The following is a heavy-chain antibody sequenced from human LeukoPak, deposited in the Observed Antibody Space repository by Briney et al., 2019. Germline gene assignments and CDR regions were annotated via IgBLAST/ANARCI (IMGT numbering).Heavy chain of an antibody. J-gene: IGHJ4*02. Sequence: ASVKVSCKASGYTFTDYYMHWVRQAPGQGLEWMGWINPKNGGSHSAQKFQGRVTMTRDTSISTAYMELTRLRSDDTAIYYCARDDEYYYGSGSPYYWGQGTLVTVSS. D-gene: IGHD3-10*01. CDR2: INPKNGGS. CDR1: GYTFTDYY. V-gene: IGHV1-2*02. CDR3: ARDDEYYYGSGSPYY.